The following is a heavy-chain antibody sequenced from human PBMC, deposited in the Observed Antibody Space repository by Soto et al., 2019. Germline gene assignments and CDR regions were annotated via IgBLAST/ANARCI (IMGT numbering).Heavy chain of an antibody. Sequence: GGSLRLSCAASGFTFSSYDMHWVRQATGKGLEWVSAIGTAGDTYYPGSVKGRFTISRENVKNSLYLQMNSLRAGDTAVYYCARGSRYCSGGSCYFDYWGQGTLVTVSS. CDR2: IGTAGDT. V-gene: IGHV3-13*01. D-gene: IGHD2-15*01. J-gene: IGHJ4*02. CDR3: ARGSRYCSGGSCYFDY. CDR1: GFTFSSYD.